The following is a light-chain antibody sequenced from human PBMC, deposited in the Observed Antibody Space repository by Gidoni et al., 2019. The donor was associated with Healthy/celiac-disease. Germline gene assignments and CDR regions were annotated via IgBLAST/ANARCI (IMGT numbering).Light chain of an antibody. J-gene: IGLJ3*02. Sequence: QSVLTQPPSVSVAPGQRVTISCTGSSSNIGAGYDVHWYQQLPGTAPKLLIYGTSNRPSGVPDRFSGSKSGTSASLAITGLQAEDEADYYCQSYDSSLSGSVFGGGTKLTVL. CDR2: GTS. CDR1: SSNIGAGYD. CDR3: QSYDSSLSGSV. V-gene: IGLV1-40*01.